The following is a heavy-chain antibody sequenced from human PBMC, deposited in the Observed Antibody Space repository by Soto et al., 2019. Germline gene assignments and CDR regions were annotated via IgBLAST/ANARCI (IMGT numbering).Heavy chain of an antibody. CDR1: GFTFSSYG. CDR3: AKETSFH. V-gene: IGHV3-30*18. CDR2: ISYDGSNK. Sequence: QVQLVESGGGVVQPGRSLRLSCAASGFTFSSYGMHWVRQAPGKGLEWVAVISYDGSNKYYADSVKGRFTISRDNSKNTLYLQMNSLRAEDTAVYYYAKETSFHCGQGTLVTVSS. J-gene: IGHJ4*02.